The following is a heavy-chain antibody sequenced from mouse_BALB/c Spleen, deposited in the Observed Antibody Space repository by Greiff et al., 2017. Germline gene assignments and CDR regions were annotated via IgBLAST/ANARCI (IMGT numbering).Heavy chain of an antibody. CDR1: GFDFSRYW. CDR3: ARLNYGNWNYAMDY. D-gene: IGHD2-1*01. J-gene: IGHJ4*01. CDR2: INPGSSTI. V-gene: IGHV4-2*02. Sequence: DVMLVESGGGLVQPGGSLNLSCAASGFDFSRYWMSWARQAPGKGQEWIGEINPGSSTINYTPSLKDKFIISRDNAKNTLYLQMSKVRSEDTALYYCARLNYGNWNYAMDYWGQGTSVTVSS.